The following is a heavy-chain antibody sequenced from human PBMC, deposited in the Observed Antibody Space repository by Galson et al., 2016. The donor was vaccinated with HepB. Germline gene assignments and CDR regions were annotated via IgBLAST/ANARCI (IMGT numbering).Heavy chain of an antibody. CDR2: VYRNDDK. Sequence: PALVKPTQTLTLTCTFSGLSLRTSGEGVAWIRQPPGKALEWLALVYRNDDKRYSPTLKSRLTITKDTSRNLVVLRMTNMEPVDTATYYCAHQSRGYNYGYVRWGQGTLVTVSS. V-gene: IGHV2-5*01. CDR3: AHQSRGYNYGYVR. CDR1: GLSLRTSGEG. J-gene: IGHJ4*02. D-gene: IGHD5-18*01.